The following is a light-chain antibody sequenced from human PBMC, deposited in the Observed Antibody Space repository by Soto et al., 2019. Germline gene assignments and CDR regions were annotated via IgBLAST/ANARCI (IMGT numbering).Light chain of an antibody. CDR3: QQRSNSPVT. CDR1: QSVSSY. V-gene: IGKV3-11*01. CDR2: DAS. Sequence: EIVLTQSPATLSLSPGVRATLSCRASQSVSSYLAWYQQKPGQAPRLLIYDASNRATGIPARFSGSGSGTDFTLTISSLEPEDFAVYYCQQRSNSPVTFGPGTKVDIK. J-gene: IGKJ3*01.